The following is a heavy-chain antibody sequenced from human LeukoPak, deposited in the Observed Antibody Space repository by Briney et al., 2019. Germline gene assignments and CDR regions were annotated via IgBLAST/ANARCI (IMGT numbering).Heavy chain of an antibody. CDR1: VGSFSGYY. V-gene: IGHV4-34*01. J-gene: IGHJ6*02. CDR3: AREVVVVAAPFYYYYGMDV. CDR2: INHSGST. D-gene: IGHD2-15*01. Sequence: SEILSLTCAVYVGSFSGYYGSWIRQPPWKGLEWIEEINHSGSTNYNPSLKSRVTISVDTSKNQFSLKLSSVTAADTAVYYCAREVVVVAAPFYYYYGMDVWGQGTTVTVSS.